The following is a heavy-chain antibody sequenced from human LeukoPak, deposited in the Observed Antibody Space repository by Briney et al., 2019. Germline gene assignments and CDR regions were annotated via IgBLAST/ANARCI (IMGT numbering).Heavy chain of an antibody. CDR3: EGYAIEGGDASDI. CDR2: IKTDGSST. D-gene: IGHD1-1*01. J-gene: IGHJ3*02. V-gene: IGHV3-74*01. Sequence: PGGSLRLSCAASGFTFSSYWMHWVRQVPGKGLVWVSRIKTDGSSTSYADSVKGRFTISRDNAKNTLYLQMNSLRAEDTAVYFWEGYAIEGGDASDIWGQGTMFRVSS. CDR1: GFTFSSYW.